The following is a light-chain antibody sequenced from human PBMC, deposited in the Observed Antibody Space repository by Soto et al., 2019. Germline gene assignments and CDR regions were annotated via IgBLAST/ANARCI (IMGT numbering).Light chain of an antibody. Sequence: QSVLIQPPSASATPGQRVTVSCSGGSSNIGSYTVNWYQQLPGAAPKLLIYSNSQRPSGGPDRFSASKSGTSASLAISGLQSEDEAEYYCAAWDDSLNGYVFGPGTKLTVL. CDR3: AAWDDSLNGYV. CDR2: SNS. J-gene: IGLJ1*01. V-gene: IGLV1-44*01. CDR1: SSNIGSYT.